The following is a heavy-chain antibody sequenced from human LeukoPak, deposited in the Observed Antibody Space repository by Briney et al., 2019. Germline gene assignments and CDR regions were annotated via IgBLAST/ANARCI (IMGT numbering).Heavy chain of an antibody. Sequence: PGGSLRLSCAASGFTVSSNYMSWVRQAPGKGLEWVSVIYSGGSTYYADSVKGRFTISRDNSKNTLYLQMNSLRAEDTAVYYCAREPRYDIHPVYYMDVWGKGTTVTISS. CDR2: IYSGGST. CDR3: AREPRYDIHPVYYMDV. D-gene: IGHD3-9*01. V-gene: IGHV3-66*01. CDR1: GFTVSSNY. J-gene: IGHJ6*03.